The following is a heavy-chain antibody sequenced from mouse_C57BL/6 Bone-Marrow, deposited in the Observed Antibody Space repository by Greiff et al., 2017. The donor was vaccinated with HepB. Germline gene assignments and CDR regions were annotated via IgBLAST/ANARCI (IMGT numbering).Heavy chain of an antibody. CDR2: IDPSDSYT. J-gene: IGHJ3*01. Sequence: QVQLQQPGAELVMPGASVKLSCKASGYTFTSYWMHWVKQRPGQGLEWIGEIDPSDSYTNYNQKFKGKSTLTVDKSSSTAYMQLSSLTSEDSAVDYCARSGLLRRGFAYWGQGTLVTVSA. CDR3: ARSGLLRRGFAY. CDR1: GYTFTSYW. D-gene: IGHD2-12*01. V-gene: IGHV1-69*01.